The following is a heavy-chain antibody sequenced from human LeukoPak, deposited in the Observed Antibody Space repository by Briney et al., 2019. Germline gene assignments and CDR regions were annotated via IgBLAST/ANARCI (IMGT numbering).Heavy chain of an antibody. CDR1: GYSFTSHY. D-gene: IGHD2-15*01. J-gene: IGHJ3*02. CDR2: INPSGSST. V-gene: IGHV1-46*01. CDR3: ARGIVVGPATSGAFDI. Sequence: ASVKVSCKASGYSFTSHYMHWVRQAPGQGLEWLGLINPSGSSTLYAQKFQGRVTMTRDMSTTTDYMELSSLRSEDTAVYYCARGIVVGPATSGAFDIWGQGTKVTVSS.